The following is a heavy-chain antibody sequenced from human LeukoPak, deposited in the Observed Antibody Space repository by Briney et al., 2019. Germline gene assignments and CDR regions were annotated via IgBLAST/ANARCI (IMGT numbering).Heavy chain of an antibody. D-gene: IGHD3-22*01. J-gene: IGHJ6*03. CDR3: ARESSGSPGYYYMDV. V-gene: IGHV4-4*07. CDR2: IYTSGST. Sequence: PSETLSLTCTVSGGSTSSYYWSWIRQPAGKGLEWIGRIYTSGSTNHNPSLKSRVTMSVDTSKDQFSLKLSSVTAADTAVYYCARESSGSPGYYYMDVWGKGTTATVSS. CDR1: GGSTSSYY.